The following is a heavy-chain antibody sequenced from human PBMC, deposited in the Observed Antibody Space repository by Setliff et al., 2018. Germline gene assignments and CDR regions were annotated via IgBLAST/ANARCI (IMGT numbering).Heavy chain of an antibody. V-gene: IGHV3-48*01. D-gene: IGHD4-17*01. CDR3: ARSRLRGGLYFDY. CDR2: ISYSSGSI. Sequence: PGGSLRLSCEASGFTFSSYSMNWVRQAPGKGLEWVAHISYSSGSISYADSVKGRFTISRDNAKNSLYLQMNSLRAEDTAVYYCARSRLRGGLYFDYWGQGTLVTVSS. CDR1: GFTFSSYS. J-gene: IGHJ4*02.